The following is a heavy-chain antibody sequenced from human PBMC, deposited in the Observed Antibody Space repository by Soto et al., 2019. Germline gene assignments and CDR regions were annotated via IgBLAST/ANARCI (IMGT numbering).Heavy chain of an antibody. CDR2: IYPGDSDI. D-gene: IGHD1-1*01. CDR1: GYSFTNYW. Sequence: GEALKISCKGSGYSFTNYWIAWVRQMPGKGLEWMGIIYPGDSDIRYSPSFQGQVTISVDKSISTAYLQWSSLKASDTAMYYCAVTTGTTNNWFDRWGQGTLVTVSS. V-gene: IGHV5-51*01. CDR3: AVTTGTTNNWFDR. J-gene: IGHJ5*02.